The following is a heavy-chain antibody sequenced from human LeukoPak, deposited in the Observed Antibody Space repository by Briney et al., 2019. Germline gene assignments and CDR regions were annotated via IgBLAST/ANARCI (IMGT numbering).Heavy chain of an antibody. CDR1: GGSFTSYF. CDR2: IYYSGST. J-gene: IGHJ4*02. Sequence: SETLSLTCTVSGGSFTSYFWSWVRQPPGEGLEWIGYIYYSGSTNYNPSLKSRVTISVDTSKNQFSLKLSSVTAADTAVYYCARVVRYCSSTSCSFFVYWGQGTLVTVSS. D-gene: IGHD2-2*01. V-gene: IGHV4-59*01. CDR3: ARVVRYCSSTSCSFFVY.